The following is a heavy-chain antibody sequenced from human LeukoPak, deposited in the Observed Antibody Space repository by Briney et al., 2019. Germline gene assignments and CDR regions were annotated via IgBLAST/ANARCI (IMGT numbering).Heavy chain of an antibody. Sequence: GGSLRLSCAASGFTFSSYGMHWVRQAPGKGLEWVAVISYDGSNKYYADSVKGRFTISRDNSKNTLYLQMNSLRAEDTAVYYCAKGISGSPGLYYFDYWGQGTLVTVSS. CDR3: AKGISGSPGLYYFDY. CDR1: GFTFSSYG. CDR2: ISYDGSNK. V-gene: IGHV3-30*18. D-gene: IGHD1-26*01. J-gene: IGHJ4*02.